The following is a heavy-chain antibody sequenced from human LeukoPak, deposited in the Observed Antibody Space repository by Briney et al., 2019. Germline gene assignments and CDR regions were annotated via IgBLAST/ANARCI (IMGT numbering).Heavy chain of an antibody. V-gene: IGHV3-7*01. CDR2: IKEDGSEK. J-gene: IGHJ5*02. Sequence: PGGSLRLSCAASGFTFSSYWMSWVRQARGKGLEWVANIKEDGSEKYYVDSVKGRFTIFRDNAKNSLYLQMNRLRAEDTAVYFCAFGSSPWGQGSLVTVSS. CDR1: GFTFSSYW. D-gene: IGHD3-10*01. CDR3: AFGSSP.